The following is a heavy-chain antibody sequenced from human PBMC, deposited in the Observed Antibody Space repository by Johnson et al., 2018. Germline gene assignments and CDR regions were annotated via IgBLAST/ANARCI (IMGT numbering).Heavy chain of an antibody. CDR3: ASEPPSDPPPAYYYYYMDV. CDR1: GFTFSDYY. J-gene: IGHJ6*03. CDR2: ISSSGSTI. Sequence: VQLVETGGGLVKPGGSLRLSCAASGFTFSDYYMSWIRQAPGKGLEWVSYISSSGSTIYYADSVKGRFTISRDNAKNSLYLQMNSLRAEDTAVYYCASEPPSDPPPAYYYYYMDVWGKGTTVTVSS. V-gene: IGHV3-11*04.